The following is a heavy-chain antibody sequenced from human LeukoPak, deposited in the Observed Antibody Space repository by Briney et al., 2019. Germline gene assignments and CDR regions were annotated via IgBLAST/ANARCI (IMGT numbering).Heavy chain of an antibody. D-gene: IGHD5-12*01. V-gene: IGHV2-70*11. J-gene: IGHJ6*03. Sequence: SGPALVKPTQTLTLTCTFSGFSLSTSGMCVSWIRQPPGKALEWLARIDWDDDKYYSTSLKTRLTISKDTSKNQVVLTMTNMDPVDTATYYCARTIVAHTGNYYCYMDVWGKATTVAVSS. CDR3: ARTIVAHTGNYYCYMDV. CDR1: GFSLSTSGMC. CDR2: IDWDDDK.